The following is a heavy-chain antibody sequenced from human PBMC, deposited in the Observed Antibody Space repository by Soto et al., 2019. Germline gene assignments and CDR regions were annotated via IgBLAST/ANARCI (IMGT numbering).Heavy chain of an antibody. J-gene: IGHJ4*02. CDR2: IGTAGDT. CDR1: GFTFSNYD. D-gene: IGHD2-15*01. Sequence: EVQLVESGGGLVQPGGSLRLSCAASGFTFSNYDMHWVRQVTGKGLEWVSTIGTAGDTYYPGSVKGRFTISRENAKNSLYVKMNSLRAEDTAVYYCARGRLISLYYFDYWGQGTLVTVSS. V-gene: IGHV3-13*01. CDR3: ARGRLISLYYFDY.